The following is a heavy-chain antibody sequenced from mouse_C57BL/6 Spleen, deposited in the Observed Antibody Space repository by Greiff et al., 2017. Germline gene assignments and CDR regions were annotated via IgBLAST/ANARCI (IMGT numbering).Heavy chain of an antibody. CDR1: GYTFTSYW. CDR3: AKVVAPYYAMDY. D-gene: IGHD1-1*01. Sequence: VQLQQPGAELVMPGASVKLSCKASGYTFTSYWMHWVKQRPGQGLEWIGEIDPSDSYTNYNQKFKGKSTLTVDKSSSTAYMQLSSLTSEDSAVYYCAKVVAPYYAMDYWGQGTSVTVSS. J-gene: IGHJ4*01. CDR2: IDPSDSYT. V-gene: IGHV1-69*01.